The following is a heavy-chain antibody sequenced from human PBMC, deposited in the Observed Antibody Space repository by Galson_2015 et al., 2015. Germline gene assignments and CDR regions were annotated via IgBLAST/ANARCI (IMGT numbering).Heavy chain of an antibody. J-gene: IGHJ4*02. D-gene: IGHD3-10*01. CDR1: GFTFSSYA. CDR2: ISGNGGST. V-gene: IGHV3-64*01. CDR3: ARESITMVRGVIISRYFDY. Sequence: SLRLSCAASGFTFSSYAMNWVRQAPGKGLGYVSGISGNGGSTYYANSVKGRFTISRDNSKNTLYLQMGSLRAEDMAVYYCARESITMVRGVIISRYFDYWGQGTLVTVSS.